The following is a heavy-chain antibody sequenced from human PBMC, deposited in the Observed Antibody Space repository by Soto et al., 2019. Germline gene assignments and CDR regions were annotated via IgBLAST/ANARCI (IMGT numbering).Heavy chain of an antibody. V-gene: IGHV4-59*08. D-gene: IGHD2-21*01. J-gene: IGHJ3*02. Sequence: SETLSLTCTVSGGSISSYCLSWIRQPPGKGLEWIGYIYYSGSTNYNPPLKSRVTISLDTSKNQFSLKLRSVTAADTAVYYCVSRTVIIFNAFDIWGQGTMVTVSS. CDR2: IYYSGST. CDR1: GGSISSYC. CDR3: VSRTVIIFNAFDI.